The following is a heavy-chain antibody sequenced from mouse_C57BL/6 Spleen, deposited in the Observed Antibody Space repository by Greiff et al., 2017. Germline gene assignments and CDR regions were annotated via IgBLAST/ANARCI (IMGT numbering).Heavy chain of an antibody. Sequence: QVQLQQPGAELVRPGSSVKLSCKASGYTFTSYWMHWVKQRPIQGLEWIGNIDPSDSETHYNQKFKDKATLTVDKSSSTAYMPLSSLTSEDSAVYYCARPIYYGNSYAMDYWGQGTSVTVSS. V-gene: IGHV1-52*01. CDR3: ARPIYYGNSYAMDY. CDR2: IDPSDSET. CDR1: GYTFTSYW. J-gene: IGHJ4*01. D-gene: IGHD2-1*01.